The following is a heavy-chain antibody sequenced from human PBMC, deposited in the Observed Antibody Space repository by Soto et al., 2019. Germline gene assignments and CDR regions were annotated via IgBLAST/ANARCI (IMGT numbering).Heavy chain of an antibody. J-gene: IGHJ4*02. CDR2: INPSGGST. Sequence: ASVKVSCKAAGYTFTTYYIHWVRQAPGQGLEWMGIINPSGGSTSYAQKFQGRVTMTRDTSTSTVYMEMSSLKSEDTAVYYCARGSSGSYVSYFDSWGQGTLVTVSS. CDR1: GYTFTTYY. V-gene: IGHV1-46*01. D-gene: IGHD1-26*01. CDR3: ARGSSGSYVSYFDS.